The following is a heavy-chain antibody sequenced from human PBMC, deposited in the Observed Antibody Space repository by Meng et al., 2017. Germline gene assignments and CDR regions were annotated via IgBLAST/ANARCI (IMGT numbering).Heavy chain of an antibody. J-gene: IGHJ3*02. CDR3: AREKISRVPDAFDI. V-gene: IGHV1-2*02. Sequence: ASVKVSCEASGYTFTGYYMHWVRQALGQGLEWMGWINPNSGGTNYAQKFQGRVTMTRDTSISTAYMELSRLRSDDTAVYYCAREKISRVPDAFDIWGQGTMVTVSS. CDR1: GYTFTGYY. D-gene: IGHD2-15*01. CDR2: INPNSGGT.